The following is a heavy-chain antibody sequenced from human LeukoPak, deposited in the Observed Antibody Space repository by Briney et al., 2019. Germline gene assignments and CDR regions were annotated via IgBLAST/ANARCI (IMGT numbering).Heavy chain of an antibody. CDR1: GGSISSYY. D-gene: IGHD2-15*01. CDR2: IYYSGST. J-gene: IGHJ4*02. CDR3: ARVGGSSVVDY. Sequence: PSETLSLTCTVSGGSISSYYWSWIRQPPGKRLEWIGYIYYSGSTNYNPSLKSRVTIPVDTSKNQFSLKLSSVTAADTAVYYCARVGGSSVVDYWGQGTLVTVSS. V-gene: IGHV4-59*01.